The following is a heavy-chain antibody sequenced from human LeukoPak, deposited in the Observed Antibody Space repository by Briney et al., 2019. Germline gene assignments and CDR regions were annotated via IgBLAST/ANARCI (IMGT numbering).Heavy chain of an antibody. Sequence: GASVKVSCKASGYTFTSYDINWVRQATGQGLEWMGWMNPNSGNTGYAQKFQGRVIMTRNTSISTAYMELSSLRYEDTAVYSCARRGRASEIDYWGQGTLVTVSS. CDR2: MNPNSGNT. V-gene: IGHV1-8*01. CDR3: ARRGRASEIDY. CDR1: GYTFTSYD. J-gene: IGHJ4*02. D-gene: IGHD3-10*01.